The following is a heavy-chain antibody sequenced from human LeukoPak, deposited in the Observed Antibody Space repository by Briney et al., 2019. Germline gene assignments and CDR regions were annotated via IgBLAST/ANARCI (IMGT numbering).Heavy chain of an antibody. CDR2: IYYSGST. V-gene: IGHV4-59*01. Sequence: SETLSLTCTVSGASISSYYWSWIRQPPGKGLDWIGYIYYSGSTNYNPSLKSRVTISVDTSKNQFSLKLSSVTAADTAVYYCVRSKYSYSWPVGYWGQGTLVTVSS. CDR1: GASISSYY. CDR3: VRSKYSYSWPVGY. J-gene: IGHJ4*02. D-gene: IGHD2-15*01.